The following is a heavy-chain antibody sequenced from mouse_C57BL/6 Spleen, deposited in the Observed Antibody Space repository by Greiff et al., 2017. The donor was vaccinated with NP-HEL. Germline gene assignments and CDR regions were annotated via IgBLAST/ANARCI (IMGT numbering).Heavy chain of an antibody. V-gene: IGHV1-9*01. CDR1: GYTFTGYW. Sequence: QVQLQQSGAELMKPGASVKLSCKAPGYTFTGYWIEWVKRRPGHGLEFLFDIVALICSTNYNEKFKGKATFTADTSSNTAYMQLSSLTTEDSAIYYCARGEGAYWGQGTLVTVSA. CDR2: IVALICST. J-gene: IGHJ3*01. CDR3: ARGEGAY.